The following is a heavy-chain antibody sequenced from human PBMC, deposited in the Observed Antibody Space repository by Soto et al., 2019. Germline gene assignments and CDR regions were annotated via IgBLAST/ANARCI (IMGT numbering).Heavy chain of an antibody. Sequence: PGGSLRLSCAASGFTFSNYAMHLVRQAPGKGLEWVALTSYDGNNEYYTDSVKGRFTLSRDNSKNKLWLQMNSPSPEDTAVDYCAKDKGVFNWATSYFDYWGQGALVTVSS. V-gene: IGHV3-30*18. CDR3: AKDKGVFNWATSYFDY. CDR2: TSYDGNNE. D-gene: IGHD1-1*01. J-gene: IGHJ4*02. CDR1: GFTFSNYA.